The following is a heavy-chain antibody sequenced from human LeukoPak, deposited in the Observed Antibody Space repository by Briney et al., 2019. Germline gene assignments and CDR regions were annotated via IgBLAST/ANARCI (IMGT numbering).Heavy chain of an antibody. Sequence: PSETLSLTCTVSGGSISDISYYWGWIRQPPGKGLEWIGSVYYSGSTSYNPSLKSRVTISVDPSKNLFSLKLTSVTAADTAVYFCARHVSYSGDHFDNWGQGTLVTVSS. V-gene: IGHV4-39*01. CDR3: ARHVSYSGDHFDN. CDR2: VYYSGST. J-gene: IGHJ4*02. CDR1: GGSISDISYY. D-gene: IGHD6-19*01.